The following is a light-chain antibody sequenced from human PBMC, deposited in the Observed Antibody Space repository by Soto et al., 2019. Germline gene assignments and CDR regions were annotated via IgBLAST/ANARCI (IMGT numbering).Light chain of an antibody. J-gene: IGKJ3*01. CDR3: QQDNMTPFS. CDR2: ASS. V-gene: IGKV1-39*01. Sequence: DIQMTQSAYSLSASVGDRVTITCRSSQTVRNNLNWYQRKPGKAPSLLIYASSTLQSGVPSRFIGSGSETEFTLTVSSLQPEDFVTYYCQQDNMTPFSFGPGTKSGYQ. CDR1: QTVRNN.